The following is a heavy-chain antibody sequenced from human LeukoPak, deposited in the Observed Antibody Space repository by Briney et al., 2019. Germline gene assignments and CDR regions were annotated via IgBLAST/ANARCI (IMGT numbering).Heavy chain of an antibody. CDR1: GYTFSSYS. CDR3: VRLRRNSDTSGFYYYYDF. Sequence: GGSLRISCVASGYTFSSYSINWVRQAPGKGLEWVSSISVRSNYIYYADSVRGRFSISRDDARDSLYLQMNSLRAEDTAVYYCVRLRRNSDTSGFYYYYDFWGQGTLVTVSS. V-gene: IGHV3-21*01. D-gene: IGHD3-22*01. CDR2: ISVRSNYI. J-gene: IGHJ4*02.